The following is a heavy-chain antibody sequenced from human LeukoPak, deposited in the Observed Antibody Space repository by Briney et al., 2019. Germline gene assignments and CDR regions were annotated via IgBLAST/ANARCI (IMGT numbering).Heavy chain of an antibody. CDR2: IYISGST. CDR3: ARALNPLTGTYYFDY. V-gene: IGHV4-4*07. CDR1: SASINSHY. J-gene: IGHJ4*02. Sequence: SETLSLTCSVSSASINSHYWTWIRQPAGKGLEWIGRIYISGSTNYSPSLKSRVTMSVDTSKNQFSLNLISVTAADTAVYYCARALNPLTGTYYFDYWGQGTLVTVSS. D-gene: IGHD4/OR15-4a*01.